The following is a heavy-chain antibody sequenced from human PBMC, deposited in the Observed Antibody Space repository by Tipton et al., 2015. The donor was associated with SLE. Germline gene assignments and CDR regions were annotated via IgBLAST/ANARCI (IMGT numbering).Heavy chain of an antibody. CDR3: ARDGSVSPLDV. J-gene: IGHJ3*01. V-gene: IGHV4-4*07. D-gene: IGHD5/OR15-5a*01. CDR1: GGSINNYY. CDR2: FSTTGNN. Sequence: LRLSCTGSGGSINNYYCSWIRQPPGKGLEWIGRFSTTGNNNNNPSLKSRVTMSVDTSKNQVSLKLASVTAADTAVYYCARDGSVSPLDVWGQGTSVVVSS.